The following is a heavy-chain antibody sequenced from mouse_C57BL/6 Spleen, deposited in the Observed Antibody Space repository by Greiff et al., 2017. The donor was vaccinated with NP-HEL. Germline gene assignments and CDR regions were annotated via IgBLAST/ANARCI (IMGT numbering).Heavy chain of an antibody. Sequence: DVKLVESEGGLVQPGSSMKLSCTASGFTFSDYYMAWVRQVPEKGLEWVANINYDGSSTYYLDSLKSRFIISRDNAKNILYLQMSSLKSEDTATYYCAREGDLLLRSGYFDVWGTGTTVTVSS. D-gene: IGHD1-1*01. CDR1: GFTFSDYY. V-gene: IGHV5-16*01. CDR3: AREGDLLLRSGYFDV. J-gene: IGHJ1*03. CDR2: INYDGSST.